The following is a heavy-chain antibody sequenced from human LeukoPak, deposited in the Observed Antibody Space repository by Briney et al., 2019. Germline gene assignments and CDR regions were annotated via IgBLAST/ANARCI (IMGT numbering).Heavy chain of an antibody. V-gene: IGHV4-39*01. CDR2: IYYSGST. J-gene: IGHJ4*02. CDR3: ARHQPYSSGWYPDY. D-gene: IGHD6-19*01. CDR1: GGSISSSSYY. Sequence: SETLSLTCTVSGGSISSSSYYWGWIRQPPGKGLEWIGNIYYSGSTYCNPSLKSRVTISVDTSKNQFSLKLGSVTAADTAVYYCARHQPYSSGWYPDYWGQGTLVTVSS.